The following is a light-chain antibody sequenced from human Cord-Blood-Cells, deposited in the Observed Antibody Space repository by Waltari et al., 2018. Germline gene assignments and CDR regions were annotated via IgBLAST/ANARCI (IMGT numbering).Light chain of an antibody. CDR2: WAS. V-gene: IGKV4-1*01. CDR1: QSVLYSSNNKNY. CDR3: QQYYSTPPT. J-gene: IGKJ1*01. Sequence: VMTQSPDSLAVSLGERATIHCKSSQSVLYSSNNKNYLAWYQQKPGQPPKLLIYWASTRESGVPDRFSGSGSGTDFTLTISSLQAEDVAVYYCQQYYSTPPTFGQGTKVEIK.